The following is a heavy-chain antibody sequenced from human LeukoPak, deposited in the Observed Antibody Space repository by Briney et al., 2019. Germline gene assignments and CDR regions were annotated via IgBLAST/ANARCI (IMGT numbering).Heavy chain of an antibody. CDR3: GRKRVATDAFDI. Sequence: GGSLRLSCAASGFTFSSYWMHWVRQAPGKGLVWVSRINTDGSSTSYADSVKGRFTISRDNAKNTLYLQMNSLRAEDTAVYHCGRKRVATDAFDIWGQGTMVTVSS. J-gene: IGHJ3*02. CDR2: INTDGSST. CDR1: GFTFSSYW. V-gene: IGHV3-74*01. D-gene: IGHD2-15*01.